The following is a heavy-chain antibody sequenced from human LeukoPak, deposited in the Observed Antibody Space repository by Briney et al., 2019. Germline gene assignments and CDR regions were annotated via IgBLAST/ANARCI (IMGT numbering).Heavy chain of an antibody. J-gene: IGHJ4*02. D-gene: IGHD3-22*01. CDR1: GFTFSSYG. Sequence: GGSLRLSCAASGFTFSSYGMNWVRQAPGKGLEWVSCISSSSSTIYYADSVKGRFTISRDNSKNTLYLQMNSLRAEDTAVYYCAKDYAASSGYYSYFDYWGQGTLVTVSS. V-gene: IGHV3-48*01. CDR2: ISSSSSTI. CDR3: AKDYAASSGYYSYFDY.